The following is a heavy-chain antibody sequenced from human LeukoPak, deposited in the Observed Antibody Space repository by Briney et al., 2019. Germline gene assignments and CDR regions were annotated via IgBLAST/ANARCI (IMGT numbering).Heavy chain of an antibody. Sequence: GGSLRLSCAASGFTFSSYAMSWVRQAPGKGLEWVSAISGSGGSTYYADSVKGRFTISRDNSKNTLYLQMNSLRAEDTAVHYCATDPTPRITMVREDLFDYWGQGTLVTVSS. J-gene: IGHJ4*02. CDR3: ATDPTPRITMVREDLFDY. D-gene: IGHD3-10*01. V-gene: IGHV3-23*01. CDR2: ISGSGGST. CDR1: GFTFSSYA.